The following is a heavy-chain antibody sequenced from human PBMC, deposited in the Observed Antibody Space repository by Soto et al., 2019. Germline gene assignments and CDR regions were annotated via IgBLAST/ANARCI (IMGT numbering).Heavy chain of an antibody. J-gene: IGHJ6*02. CDR1: GFTFSSYE. CDR3: AAATPLYYYYGMDV. CDR2: ISSSGSTI. D-gene: IGHD2-15*01. Sequence: GGSLRLSCAASGFTFSSYEMNWVRQAPGKGLEWVSYISSSGSTIYYADSVKGRFTISRDNAKNSLYLQMNSLRAEDTAVYYCAAATPLYYYYGMDVWGQGTTVTVSS. V-gene: IGHV3-48*03.